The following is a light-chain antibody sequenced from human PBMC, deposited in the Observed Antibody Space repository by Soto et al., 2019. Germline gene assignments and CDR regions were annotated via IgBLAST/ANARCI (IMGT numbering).Light chain of an antibody. J-gene: IGKJ4*01. CDR2: DAF. CDR1: QSVSNF. V-gene: IGKV3-11*01. CDR3: QQRSNWPT. Sequence: EIVLTQSPATLSLSPGERATLSCRASQSVSNFIAWYQQKPGQAPRLLIYDAFHRATGIPARFRGSGSGTDFTLTISILEPEDFAVYYCQQRSNWPTFGGGTKVEIK.